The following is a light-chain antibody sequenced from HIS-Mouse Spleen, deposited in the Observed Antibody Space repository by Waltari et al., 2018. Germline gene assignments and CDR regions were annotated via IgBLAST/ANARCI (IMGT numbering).Light chain of an antibody. CDR1: RSDVGGYNY. CDR3: CSYAGSYTWV. V-gene: IGLV2-11*01. CDR2: DVR. J-gene: IGLJ3*02. Sequence: QSALTQPRSVSGSPGQSVTLSCTGTRSDVGGYNYVSWYQQHPGQAPKLMIYDVRKRPSGVPDRFPGSKSGNTASLTISGLQAEDEADYYCCSYAGSYTWVFGGGTKLTVL.